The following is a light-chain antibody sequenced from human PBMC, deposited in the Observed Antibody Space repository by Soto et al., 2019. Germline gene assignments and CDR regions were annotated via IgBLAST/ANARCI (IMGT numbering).Light chain of an antibody. CDR2: GSS. Sequence: EIVLTQSPGTLSLSPGERATLSCRASQSVRSGSLSWYQHKPGQAPRLLIYGSSTRATGIPGRFSGSGSGTDFTLTISRLEPEDFVVYYCQQYGNSPRITFGGGTKVEIK. V-gene: IGKV3-20*01. CDR1: QSVRSGS. J-gene: IGKJ4*01. CDR3: QQYGNSPRIT.